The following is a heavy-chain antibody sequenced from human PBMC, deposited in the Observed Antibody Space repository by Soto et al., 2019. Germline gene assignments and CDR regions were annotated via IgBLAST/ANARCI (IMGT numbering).Heavy chain of an antibody. D-gene: IGHD2-21*01. J-gene: IGHJ3*01. Sequence: QVQLVQSGAEMKKPGSSVKVSCKASGGTFSSYTITWVRQAPGQGLEWMGRIVPILGITNYAQKFQGRLTITADKATSTSYMELSSLRSEDTAVYYCASPSPGLIAATDPFDFWGQGTRVTVSS. V-gene: IGHV1-69*02. CDR2: IVPILGIT. CDR3: ASPSPGLIAATDPFDF. CDR1: GGTFSSYT.